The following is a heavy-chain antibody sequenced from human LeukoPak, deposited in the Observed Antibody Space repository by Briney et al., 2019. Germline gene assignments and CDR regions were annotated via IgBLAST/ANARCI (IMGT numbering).Heavy chain of an antibody. J-gene: IGHJ4*02. CDR1: GYTFTSYG. CDR2: ISAYNGNT. CDR3: ARDIIAAAAPEGYFDY. Sequence: ASVKVSCKASGYTFTSYGISWVRQAPGQGLEWMGWISAYNGNTNYTQKLQGRVTMTTDTSTSTAYMELRSLRSDDTAVYYCARDIIAAAAPEGYFDYWGQGTLVIVSS. V-gene: IGHV1-18*01. D-gene: IGHD6-13*01.